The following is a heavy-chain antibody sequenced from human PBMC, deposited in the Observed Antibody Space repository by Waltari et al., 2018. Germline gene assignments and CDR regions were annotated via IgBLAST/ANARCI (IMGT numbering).Heavy chain of an antibody. J-gene: IGHJ4*02. Sequence: QVHLVQSGAEVKKPGSSVKVPCKASGDTFTKYAISWVRQAPGLGLEWVAGIIPFYRTSNHAEKFQGRVTLSADETTKTVYLELSSLRSEDTAVYFCATGAAGFSYGPTKYWGPGTLVTVSS. CDR2: IIPFYRTS. V-gene: IGHV1-69*01. CDR3: ATGAAGFSYGPTKY. CDR1: GDTFTKYA. D-gene: IGHD3-10*01.